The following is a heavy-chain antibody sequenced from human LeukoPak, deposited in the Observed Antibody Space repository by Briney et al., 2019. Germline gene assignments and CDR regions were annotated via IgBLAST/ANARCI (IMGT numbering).Heavy chain of an antibody. CDR3: AKDARAAPGPIDY. Sequence: PGGSLRLSCAASGFTFSSYAVSWVRQAPGKGLEWVSSVTGSGGSTYYADSVKGRFTISRDNSKNTLYLQMNSLRDEDTAVYHCAKDARAAPGPIDYWGQGTLVTVSS. CDR1: GFTFSSYA. D-gene: IGHD6-13*01. J-gene: IGHJ4*02. CDR2: VTGSGGST. V-gene: IGHV3-23*01.